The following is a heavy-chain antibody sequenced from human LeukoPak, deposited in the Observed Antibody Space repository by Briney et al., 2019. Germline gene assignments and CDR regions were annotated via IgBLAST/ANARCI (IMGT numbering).Heavy chain of an antibody. V-gene: IGHV3-23*01. CDR2: IVDSGGST. Sequence: GGSLRLSCAASGFTFSSYAMSWVRQAPGKGLEWVSTIVDSGGSTYYADSVKGRFTISRDNSKNTLYLQMNSLRAEDTALYYCSKDQHMGISGGDDYWGQGTLVTVSS. J-gene: IGHJ4*02. CDR3: SKDQHMGISGGDDY. D-gene: IGHD6-13*01. CDR1: GFTFSSYA.